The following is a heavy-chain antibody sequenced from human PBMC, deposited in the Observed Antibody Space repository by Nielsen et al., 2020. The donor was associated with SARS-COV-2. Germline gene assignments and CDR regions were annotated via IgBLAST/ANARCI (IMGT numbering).Heavy chain of an antibody. Sequence: ASVKVSCKVSGFTLTELSMHWVRQAPGQGLEWMGWINPNSGGTNYAQKFQGRVTMTRDTSISTAYMELSRLRSDDTAVYYCAKGDYYNSGGDYGMDVWGRGATVTVSS. V-gene: IGHV1-2*02. CDR3: AKGDYYNSGGDYGMDV. CDR1: GFTLTELS. D-gene: IGHD3-10*01. J-gene: IGHJ6*02. CDR2: INPNSGGT.